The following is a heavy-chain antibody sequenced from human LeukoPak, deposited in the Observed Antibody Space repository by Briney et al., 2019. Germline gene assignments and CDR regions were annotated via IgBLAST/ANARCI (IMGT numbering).Heavy chain of an antibody. V-gene: IGHV3-23*01. CDR1: GITFKNYA. CDR3: ARHMQTSMFSAGAAFDI. J-gene: IGHJ3*02. D-gene: IGHD3-10*02. CDR2: ISGDGDSR. Sequence: GGSLRLTCAVSGITFKNYALSWVRQAPGKGLEWVSGISGDGDSRYYAVSVYGRFTISRDKSYLQMNSLRGEDTAVYFCARHMQTSMFSAGAAFDIWGQGTWVTVSS.